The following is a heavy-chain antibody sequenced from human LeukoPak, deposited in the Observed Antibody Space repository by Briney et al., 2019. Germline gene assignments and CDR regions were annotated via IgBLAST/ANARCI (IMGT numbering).Heavy chain of an antibody. CDR1: GFTFSSYG. D-gene: IGHD2-2*01. J-gene: IGHJ6*04. CDR2: IWYDGSNK. CDR3: AGDFGDIVVVPAPYYGMDV. Sequence: GGSLRLSCAASGFTFSSYGMHWVRQAPGKGLEWVAVIWYDGSNKYYADSVKGRFTISRDNSKNTLYLQMNSLRAEDTAVYYCAGDFGDIVVVPAPYYGMDVWGKGTTVTVSS. V-gene: IGHV3-33*01.